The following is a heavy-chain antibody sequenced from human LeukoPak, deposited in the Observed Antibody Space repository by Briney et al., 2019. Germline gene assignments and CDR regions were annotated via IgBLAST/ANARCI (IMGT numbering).Heavy chain of an antibody. J-gene: IGHJ6*03. D-gene: IGHD6-6*01. Sequence: PGGSLRLSCAASGFIFSNYGMHWVRRAPGKGLEWVAFIRYDGSSESYADSVKGRFTISRDDSKNTLYLQMNSLRSEDTAVYYCARRKYSSPSEHYYYYYMDVWGKGTTVTVSS. V-gene: IGHV3-30*02. CDR2: IRYDGSSE. CDR3: ARRKYSSPSEHYYYYYMDV. CDR1: GFIFSNYG.